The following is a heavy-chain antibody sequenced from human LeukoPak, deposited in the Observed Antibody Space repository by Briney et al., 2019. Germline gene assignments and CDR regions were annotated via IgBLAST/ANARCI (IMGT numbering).Heavy chain of an antibody. CDR2: MNPNSGNT. V-gene: IGHV1-8*01. J-gene: IGHJ6*02. Sequence: ASVKVSCKASGYTFTSYDINWVRQATGQGLEWMGWMNPNSGNTANSKTSQDRVTMTRIPSINKHYMELSSFGSEDTAVYYCARGLQYFGWLYLETYSYYCMDVWGQGTTVTVSS. CDR1: GYTFTSYD. CDR3: ARGLQYFGWLYLETYSYYCMDV. D-gene: IGHD3-9*01.